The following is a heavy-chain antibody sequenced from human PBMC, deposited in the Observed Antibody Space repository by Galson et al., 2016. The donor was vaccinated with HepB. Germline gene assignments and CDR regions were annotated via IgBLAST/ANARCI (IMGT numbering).Heavy chain of an antibody. CDR2: IYNSERT. J-gene: IGHJ6*01. CDR1: GGSVSSGNHC. Sequence: ETLSLTCTVSGGSVSSGNHCWSWIRQPPGKGLEWIGYIYNSERTNYNPSPKSRVTISVDTSKNQSSLKLTSVTAADTAVYYCARQGDLSSSSWPPTRQFAAAFRENPAVRTLDVWGQGTTVTVSS. CDR3: ARQGDLSSSSWPPTRQFAAAFRENPAVRTLDV. V-gene: IGHV4-61*01. D-gene: IGHD6-13*01.